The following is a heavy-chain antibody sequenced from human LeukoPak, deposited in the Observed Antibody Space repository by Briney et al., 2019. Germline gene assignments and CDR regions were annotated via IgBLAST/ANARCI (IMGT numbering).Heavy chain of an antibody. CDR2: INTNTGNP. D-gene: IGHD3-10*01. V-gene: IGHV7-4-1*02. J-gene: IGHJ4*02. Sequence: ASVKVSCKAPGYTFTSYAMNWVRQAPGQGLEWMGWINTNTGNPTYAQGFTGRFVFSLDASVSTAYLQISSLKAEDTAVYYCARGVTMVRGVTDFDYWGQGTLVTVSS. CDR1: GYTFTSYA. CDR3: ARGVTMVRGVTDFDY.